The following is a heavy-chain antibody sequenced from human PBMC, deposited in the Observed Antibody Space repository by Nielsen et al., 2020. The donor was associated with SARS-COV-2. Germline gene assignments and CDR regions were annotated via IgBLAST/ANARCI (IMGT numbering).Heavy chain of an antibody. J-gene: IGHJ6*02. D-gene: IGHD1-26*01. CDR3: AKDEGIVGATPPYYYYGMDV. V-gene: IGHV3-9*01. Sequence: SLKISCAASGFTFDDYAMHWVRQAPGKGLEWVSGISWNSGSIGYADSVKGRFTISRDNAKNSLYLQMNSLRAEDTALYYCAKDEGIVGATPPYYYYGMDVWGQGTTVTVSS. CDR1: GFTFDDYA. CDR2: ISWNSGSI.